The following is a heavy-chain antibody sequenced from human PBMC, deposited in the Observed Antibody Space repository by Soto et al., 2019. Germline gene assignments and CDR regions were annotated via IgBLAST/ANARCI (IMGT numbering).Heavy chain of an antibody. CDR1: GGTFNTFA. V-gene: IGHV1-69*06. Sequence: QVQLVQSGAEVKKPGSSVNVSCKASGGTFNTFAISWVRQAPGQGLEYLGGIVPILGPAFYAQRFQGRVTITADKSTNTAYLELTSLSSEDTAVSDCARVAKRYFDSWGQGTQVTVSS. CDR3: ARVAKRYFDS. J-gene: IGHJ4*02. CDR2: IVPILGPA.